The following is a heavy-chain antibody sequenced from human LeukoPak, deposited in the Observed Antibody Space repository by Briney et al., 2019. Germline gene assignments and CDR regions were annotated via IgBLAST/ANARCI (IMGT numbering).Heavy chain of an antibody. CDR3: ARGGDYLFDY. CDR2: IYYSGET. V-gene: IGHV4-59*11. Sequence: SETLSLTCTVSGGSISSHYWSWIRQPPGKGLECIGYIYYSGETNYNPSLKSRVTISVDTSTNQFSLKLRSVTAADTAVYYCARGGDYLFDYWGQGTLVTVSS. D-gene: IGHD4-17*01. J-gene: IGHJ4*02. CDR1: GGSISSHY.